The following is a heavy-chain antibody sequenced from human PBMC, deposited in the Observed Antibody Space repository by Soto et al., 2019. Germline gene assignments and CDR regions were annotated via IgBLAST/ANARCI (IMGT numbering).Heavy chain of an antibody. V-gene: IGHV3-30-3*01. CDR2: ISYDGSNK. J-gene: IGHJ6*02. Sequence: GGSLRLSCAASGFTFSSYAMHWVRQAPGKGLEWVAVISYDGSNKYYADSVKGRFTISRDNSKNTLYLQMNSLRAEDTAAYYCARDHYYDSSGYPRLYYYYGMDVWGQGTTVTVSS. D-gene: IGHD3-22*01. CDR3: ARDHYYDSSGYPRLYYYYGMDV. CDR1: GFTFSSYA.